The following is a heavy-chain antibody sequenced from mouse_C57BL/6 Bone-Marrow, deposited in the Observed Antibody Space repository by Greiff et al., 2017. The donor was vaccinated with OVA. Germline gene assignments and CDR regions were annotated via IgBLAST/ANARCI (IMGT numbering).Heavy chain of an antibody. CDR1: GFTFSSYT. J-gene: IGHJ2*01. V-gene: IGHV5-9*01. Sequence: EVKLVESGGGLVKPGGSLKLSCAASGFTFSSYTMSWVRQTPEKRLEWVATISGGGGNTYYPDSVKGRFTISRDNAKNTLYRQMSSLRSEDTALYYCARQLLWLDYWGQGTTLTVSS. D-gene: IGHD2-1*01. CDR2: ISGGGGNT. CDR3: ARQLLWLDY.